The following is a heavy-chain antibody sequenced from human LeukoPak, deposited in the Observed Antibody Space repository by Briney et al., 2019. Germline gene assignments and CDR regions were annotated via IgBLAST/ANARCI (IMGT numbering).Heavy chain of an antibody. V-gene: IGHV3-7*01. CDR2: IKPDGSDR. CDR1: GFTLSNYW. CDR3: ARGGHRQKEF. D-gene: IGHD3-10*01. J-gene: IGHJ4*02. Sequence: GGSLRLSCAASGFTLSNYWMTWVRQSPGKGLEWVAIIKPDGSDRYSVDSEKGRFTVSRDKAKNSLYLQMSSLRAEDTAVYYCARGGHRQKEFWGQGTLVTVSS.